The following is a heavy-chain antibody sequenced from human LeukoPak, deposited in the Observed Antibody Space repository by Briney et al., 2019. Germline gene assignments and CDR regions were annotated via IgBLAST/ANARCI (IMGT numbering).Heavy chain of an antibody. V-gene: IGHV3-7*01. Sequence: GGSLRLSCAASGFTFNNYWMNWVRQAPGKGLEWVANIKQDGSEKYYVDSVKGRFTISRDNAKNSLYLQMNSLRAEDTAVYYCARVYDYVWGSYRYNDYWGQGTLVTVSS. J-gene: IGHJ4*02. CDR1: GFTFNNYW. CDR3: ARVYDYVWGSYRYNDY. CDR2: IKQDGSEK. D-gene: IGHD3-16*02.